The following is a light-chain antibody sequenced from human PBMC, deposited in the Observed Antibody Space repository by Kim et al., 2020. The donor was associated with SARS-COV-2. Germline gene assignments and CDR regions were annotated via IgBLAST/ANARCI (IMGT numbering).Light chain of an antibody. CDR1: SLRSYY. CDR3: NSRDSNDNVL. V-gene: IGLV3-19*01. J-gene: IGLJ2*01. CDR2: GKN. Sequence: SSELTQDPAVSVALGQTVRITCQGDSLRSYYATWYQQKPGQAPIVVIYGKNNRPSGIPERFSGSSSGNTASLTITGTQAGDEADYYCNSRDSNDNVLFGGGTQLTVL.